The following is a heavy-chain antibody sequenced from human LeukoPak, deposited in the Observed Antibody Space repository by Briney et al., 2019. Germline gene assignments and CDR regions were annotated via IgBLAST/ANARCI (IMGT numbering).Heavy chain of an antibody. CDR1: GGSISSGGYY. V-gene: IGHV4-31*03. J-gene: IGHJ4*02. Sequence: SETLSLTCTVSGGSISSGGYYWSWIRQHPGKGLEWIGYIYYSGSTYYNPSLKSRVTISVDTSKNQFSLKLRSVTAADTALYYCARGYSSSWRRGFDYWGQGTLVTVSS. CDR3: ARGYSSSWRRGFDY. D-gene: IGHD6-13*01. CDR2: IYYSGST.